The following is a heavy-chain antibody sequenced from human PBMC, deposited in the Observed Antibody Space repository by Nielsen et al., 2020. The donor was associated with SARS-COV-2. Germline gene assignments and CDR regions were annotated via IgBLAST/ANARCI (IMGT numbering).Heavy chain of an antibody. Sequence: SETLSLTCTVSGGSISSGGYYWSWIRQHPGKGLEWIGYIYYSGSTYYNPSLKSRVTISVDTSKNQFSLKLSSVTAADTAVYYCASSADFWSGYPDYWGQGTLVTVSS. J-gene: IGHJ4*02. V-gene: IGHV4-61*08. CDR2: IYYSGST. CDR1: GGSISSGGYY. D-gene: IGHD3-3*01. CDR3: ASSADFWSGYPDY.